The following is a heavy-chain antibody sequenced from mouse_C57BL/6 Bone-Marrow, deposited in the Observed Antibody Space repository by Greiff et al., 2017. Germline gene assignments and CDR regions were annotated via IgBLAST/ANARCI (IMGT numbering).Heavy chain of an antibody. CDR2: INPGSGGA. D-gene: IGHD2-10*01. V-gene: IGHV1-54*01. Sequence: QVQLQQSGAELVRPGTSVKVSCKASGYAFTNYLIEWVKQRPGQGLEWIGVINPGSGGANYNEKFKGKATLTADKSSSTAYMQLSSLTSEDSAVYFCARLCPYPYYFDYWGQGTTLTVSS. CDR1: GYAFTNYL. CDR3: ARLCPYPYYFDY. J-gene: IGHJ2*01.